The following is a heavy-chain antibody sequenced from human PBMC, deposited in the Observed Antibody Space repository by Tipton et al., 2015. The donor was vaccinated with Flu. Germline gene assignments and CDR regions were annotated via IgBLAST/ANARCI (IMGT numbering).Heavy chain of an antibody. CDR3: ARGSYGDLIVY. V-gene: IGHV1-46*01. Sequence: QVQLVQSGAEVKKPGASVKVSCKSSGYTFTHYHMHWVRQAPGQGLDWMGIITPSGSSTFYAPEFQGRVTMTRDTSTSTDYMELSSLRSDDTAVYFCARGSYGDLIVYWGQGTLVTVSS. CDR2: ITPSGSST. D-gene: IGHD5-18*01. J-gene: IGHJ4*02. CDR1: GYTFTHYH.